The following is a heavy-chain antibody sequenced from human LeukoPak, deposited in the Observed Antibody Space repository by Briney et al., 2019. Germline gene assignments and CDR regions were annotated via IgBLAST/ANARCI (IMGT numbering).Heavy chain of an antibody. J-gene: IGHJ4*02. CDR3: ARHAYNYDSSFDY. D-gene: IGHD3-22*01. Sequence: SSETLSLTCTVSGGSISSYYCSWIRQPPGKGLEWIGYIYNSGSTTYRPSLKSRVTISVDTSKNQFSLKLSSMTAADTAVYFCARHAYNYDSSFDYWGRGTLVTVSS. V-gene: IGHV4-59*08. CDR1: GGSISSYY. CDR2: IYNSGST.